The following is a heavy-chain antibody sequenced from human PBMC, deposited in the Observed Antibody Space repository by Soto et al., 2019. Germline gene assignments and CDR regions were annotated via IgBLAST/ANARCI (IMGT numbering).Heavy chain of an antibody. D-gene: IGHD2-21*01. J-gene: IGHJ4*02. CDR1: GGSISSSSYY. CDR3: TRGGDAYKNGH. CDR2: IYYSGST. V-gene: IGHV4-61*05. Sequence: PSETLSLTCTVSGGSISSSSYYWGWIRQPPGKGLEWIGYIYYSGSTNYNPSLKSRVTMSVDTSKNQFSLKLTSVNAADTAVYYCTRGGDAYKNGHWGQGTLVTVSS.